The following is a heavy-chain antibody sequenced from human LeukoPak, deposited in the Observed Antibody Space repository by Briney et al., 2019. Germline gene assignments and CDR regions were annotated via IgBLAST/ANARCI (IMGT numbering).Heavy chain of an antibody. Sequence: PGGSLRLSCAASGFTFSSHGIHWVRQAPGKGLEWVADITFDGRSKYYTDSVKGRFTISRDNIKNTLYLEMNSLTAEDTAVYYCATQNPPGSGYYDTYNWFDPWGQGTLVTVAS. V-gene: IGHV3-30*02. CDR2: ITFDGRSK. CDR1: GFTFSSHG. CDR3: ATQNPPGSGYYDTYNWFDP. J-gene: IGHJ5*02. D-gene: IGHD5-12*01.